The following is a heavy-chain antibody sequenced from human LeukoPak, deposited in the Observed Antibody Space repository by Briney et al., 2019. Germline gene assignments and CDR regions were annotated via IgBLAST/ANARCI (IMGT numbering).Heavy chain of an antibody. CDR1: GGSFSGYY. J-gene: IGHJ4*02. CDR2: INHSGST. V-gene: IGHV4-34*01. CDR3: ARGGRYDYVWGSYRYTYYVDY. D-gene: IGHD3-16*02. Sequence: SETLSLTCAVYGGSFSGYYWSWIRQPPGKGLEWIGEINHSGSTNYNPSPKSRVTISVDTSKNQFSLKLSSVTAADTAVYYCARGGRYDYVWGSYRYTYYVDYWGQGTLVTVSS.